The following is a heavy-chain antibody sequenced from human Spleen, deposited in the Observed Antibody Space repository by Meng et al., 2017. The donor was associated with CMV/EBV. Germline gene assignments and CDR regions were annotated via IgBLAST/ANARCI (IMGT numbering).Heavy chain of an antibody. CDR1: GGSINSVGYY. J-gene: IGHJ3*02. V-gene: IGHV4-31*03. CDR2: IYYSGGT. Sequence: SETLSLTCIVSGGSINSVGYYWTWIRQRPGKGLEWIGYIYYSGGTNYNPSLQSRVTISVDTSKNQFSLKLSSVTAADTAMYYCARTPMVRGVIRAFDIWGQGTMVTVSS. CDR3: ARTPMVRGVIRAFDI. D-gene: IGHD3-10*01.